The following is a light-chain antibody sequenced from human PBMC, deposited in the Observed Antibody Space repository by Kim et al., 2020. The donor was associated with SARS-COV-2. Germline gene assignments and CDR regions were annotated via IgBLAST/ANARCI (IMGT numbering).Light chain of an antibody. CDR3: LSRDSSGHAV. J-gene: IGLJ3*02. CDR2: GKN. Sequence: SSELTQDPAVSVALGQTVKITCQGDSLRSYYASWYQQKPGQAPVLVIYGKNKRPSGIPDRFSGSSSGNTASLTITGAQAEDEADYYCLSRDSSGHAVFGGGTQLTVL. V-gene: IGLV3-19*01. CDR1: SLRSYY.